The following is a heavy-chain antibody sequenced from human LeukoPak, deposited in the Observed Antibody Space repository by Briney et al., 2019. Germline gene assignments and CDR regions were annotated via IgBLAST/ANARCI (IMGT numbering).Heavy chain of an antibody. CDR2: LSGSGAGT. D-gene: IGHD3-3*01. CDR1: GFTFSSYG. V-gene: IGHV3-23*01. J-gene: IGHJ4*02. CDR3: AKAELGVDTFFDY. Sequence: GRSLRLSCAASGFTFSSYGMNWVRQAPGRGLEWVATLSGSGAGTYYSDSVQGRLTISRDNSKRTLFLQMNSLRAEDTAFYYCAKAELGVDTFFDYWGQGTLVTVSS.